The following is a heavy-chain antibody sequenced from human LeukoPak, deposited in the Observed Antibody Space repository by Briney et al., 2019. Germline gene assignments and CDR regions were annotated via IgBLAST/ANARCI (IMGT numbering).Heavy chain of an antibody. V-gene: IGHV3-23*01. CDR3: AKVVSSSGFAVDY. D-gene: IGHD3-22*01. CDR2: ISGSGGST. Sequence: GGSLRLSCAASGFTFSNHAMSWVRQAPGKGLEWVSAISGSGGSTYYADSVKGRFTISRDNSKNMLYLQMNSLRAEDTAVYYRAKVVSSSGFAVDYWGQGTLVTVSS. CDR1: GFTFSNHA. J-gene: IGHJ4*02.